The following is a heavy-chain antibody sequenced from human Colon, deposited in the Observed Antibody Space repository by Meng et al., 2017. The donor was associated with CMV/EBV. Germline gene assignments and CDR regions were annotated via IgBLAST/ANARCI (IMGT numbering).Heavy chain of an antibody. J-gene: IGHJ4*02. CDR3: ATDQRYYDFWSGYYMNY. V-gene: IGHV1-24*01. CDR2: FVPEDGET. D-gene: IGHD3-3*01. CDR1: GYTLTELS. Sequence: ASVKVSCKVSGYTLTELSMHWVRQAPGKGREWMGGFVPEDGETIYAQKFQGRVTMTEDTSTDTAYMELSSLRSEDTAVYYCATDQRYYDFWSGYYMNYWGQGTLVTVSS.